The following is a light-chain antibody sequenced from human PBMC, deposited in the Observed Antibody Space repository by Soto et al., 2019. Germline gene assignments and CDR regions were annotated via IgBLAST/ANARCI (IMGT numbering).Light chain of an antibody. CDR1: QSVSRN. CDR2: GAS. V-gene: IGKV3-15*01. J-gene: IGKJ1*01. Sequence: EIVMTQSPATLSVSPGERATLSCRASQSVSRNLAWYQQKPGQAPRLLIYGASTRATAFPDRFSGSGSGTEFTLTISSLQSEDFAVYYCQQYNNWPRGTFGQGTRVEIK. CDR3: QQYNNWPRGT.